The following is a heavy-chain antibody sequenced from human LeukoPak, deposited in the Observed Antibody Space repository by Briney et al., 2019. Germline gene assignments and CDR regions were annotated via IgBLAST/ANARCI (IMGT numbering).Heavy chain of an antibody. CDR3: ARDLSGIVVVPAASYYYYYMDV. CDR2: IYTSGST. D-gene: IGHD2-2*01. V-gene: IGHV4-61*02. CDR1: GGSISSGSYY. Sequence: SQTLSLTCTVSGGSISSGSYYWSWIRQPAGKGLEWIGRIYTSGSTNYNPSLKSRVTISVDTSKNQFSLKLSSVTAADTAVYYCARDLSGIVVVPAASYYYYYMDVWGKGTTVTVSS. J-gene: IGHJ6*03.